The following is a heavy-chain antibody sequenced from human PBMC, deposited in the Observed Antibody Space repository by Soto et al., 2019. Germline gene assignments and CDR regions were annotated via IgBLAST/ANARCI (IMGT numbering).Heavy chain of an antibody. CDR3: ARDMVHAPYYDFWSGYYPPSPSDAFDI. V-gene: IGHV4-59*01. CDR2: IYYSGST. Sequence: SETLSLTCTVSGGSIISYYWSWIRQPPGKGLEWIGYIYYSGSTNYNPSLKSRVTISVDTSKNQFSLKLSSVTAADTAVYYCARDMVHAPYYDFWSGYYPPSPSDAFDIWGQGTMVTVSS. D-gene: IGHD3-3*01. J-gene: IGHJ3*02. CDR1: GGSIISYY.